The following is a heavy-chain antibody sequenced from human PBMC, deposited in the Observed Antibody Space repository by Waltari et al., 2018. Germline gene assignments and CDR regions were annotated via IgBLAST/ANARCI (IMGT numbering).Heavy chain of an antibody. D-gene: IGHD4-17*01. Sequence: QLQLQESGPGLVKPSETLSLTCTVSGGSISSSSYYWGWIRQPPGKGLEWIGSIYYSGSTYYNPSLKSRVTISVDTSKNQFSLKLSSVTAADTAVYCCARDGPPTVALDYWGQGTLVTVSS. V-gene: IGHV4-39*07. CDR1: GGSISSSSYY. CDR2: IYYSGST. J-gene: IGHJ4*02. CDR3: ARDGPPTVALDY.